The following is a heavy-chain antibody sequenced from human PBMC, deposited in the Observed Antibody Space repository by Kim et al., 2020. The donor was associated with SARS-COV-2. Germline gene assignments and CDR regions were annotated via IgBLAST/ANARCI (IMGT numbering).Heavy chain of an antibody. J-gene: IGHJ6*02. CDR1: GDSVSSNSAA. CDR3: ARVWLGGGSWSNFYYYYGMDV. D-gene: IGHD6-13*01. V-gene: IGHV6-1*01. CDR2: TYYRSKWYN. Sequence: SQTLSLTCAISGDSVSSNSAAWNWIRQSPSRGLEWLGRTYYRSKWYNDYAVSVKSRITINPDTSKNQFSLQLNSVTPEDTAVYYCARVWLGGGSWSNFYYYYGMDVWGQGTTVTVSS.